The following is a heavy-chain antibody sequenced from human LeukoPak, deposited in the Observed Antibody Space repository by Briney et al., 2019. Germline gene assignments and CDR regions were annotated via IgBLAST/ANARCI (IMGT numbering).Heavy chain of an antibody. D-gene: IGHD3-10*01. CDR2: IYTSGST. CDR3: ARALWLGAFEI. Sequence: SETLSLTCTVSGGSISGGSYYWSWIRQPAGKGLEWIGRIYTSGSTNYNPSLKSRVTISVDTSKNQFSLKLSSVTAADTAVYYCARALWLGAFEIWGQGTMVTVSS. J-gene: IGHJ3*02. V-gene: IGHV4-61*02. CDR1: GGSISGGSYY.